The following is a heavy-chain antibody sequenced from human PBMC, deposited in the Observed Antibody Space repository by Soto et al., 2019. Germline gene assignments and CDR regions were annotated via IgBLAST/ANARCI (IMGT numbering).Heavy chain of an antibody. CDR1: GYSFTSYC. V-gene: IGHV5-10-1*01. CDR2: IDPSDSYT. CDR3: ASWDYYDSSGYLIFDY. J-gene: IGHJ4*02. D-gene: IGHD3-22*01. Sequence: GESLKISCKGSGYSFTSYCISWVRQMPGKGLEWMGRIDPSDSYTNYSPSFQGHVTISADKSISTAYLQWSSLKASDTAIYYCASWDYYDSSGYLIFDYWGQGTLVTVSS.